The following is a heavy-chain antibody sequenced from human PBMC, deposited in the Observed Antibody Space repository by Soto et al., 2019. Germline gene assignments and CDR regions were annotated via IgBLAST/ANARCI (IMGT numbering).Heavy chain of an antibody. D-gene: IGHD2-2*01. CDR3: ARDGTPYGVVVPAALLLG. Sequence: GASVKVSCKASGYTFTSYGISGVRQAPGQGLEWMGWISAYNGNTNYAQKLQGRVTMTTDTSTSTAYMELRSLRSDDTAVYYCARDGTPYGVVVPAALLLGWGQGTLVTVSS. J-gene: IGHJ4*02. V-gene: IGHV1-18*04. CDR2: ISAYNGNT. CDR1: GYTFTSYG.